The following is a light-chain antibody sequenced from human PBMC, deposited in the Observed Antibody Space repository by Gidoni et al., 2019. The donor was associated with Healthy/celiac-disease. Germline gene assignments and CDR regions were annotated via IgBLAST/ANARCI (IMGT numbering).Light chain of an antibody. CDR1: SSNIGSNT. CDR2: SNN. V-gene: IGLV1-44*01. J-gene: IGLJ2*01. Sequence: QSVLTQPPSPSGTPGPRVTISCSGSSSNIGSNTVTWYQQLPGTAPKLLIYSNNQRPSGVPDRFSGSKSGTSASLAISGLQSEDEADYYCAAWDDSLNGPHVVFGGGTKLTVL. CDR3: AAWDDSLNGPHVV.